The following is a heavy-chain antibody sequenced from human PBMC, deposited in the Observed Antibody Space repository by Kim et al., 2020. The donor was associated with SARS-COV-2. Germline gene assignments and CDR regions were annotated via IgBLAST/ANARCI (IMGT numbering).Heavy chain of an antibody. J-gene: IGHJ3*02. CDR3: AREGVDFWSNKHEDALDI. V-gene: IGHV3-11*01. D-gene: IGHD3-3*01. CDR2: ISSSGSTI. CDR1: GFTFSDYY. Sequence: GGSLRLSCAASGFTFSDYYMSWIRQAPGKGLEWVSYISSSGSTIYYADSVKGRFTISRDNAKNSLYLQMNSLRAEDTAVYYCAREGVDFWSNKHEDALDIWGQGTMVTVSS.